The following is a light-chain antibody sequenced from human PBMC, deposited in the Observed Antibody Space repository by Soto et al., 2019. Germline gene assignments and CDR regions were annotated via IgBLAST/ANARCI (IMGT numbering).Light chain of an antibody. CDR2: DAS. V-gene: IGKV1-5*01. CDR1: QSITSW. J-gene: IGKJ1*01. CDR3: QQYNSYSCT. Sequence: DIQMTQSPSTLSASVGDRVTITCRASQSITSWLAWYQQKPGKAPKLLIYDASTLESGVPSRFSGSGFGTEFSLTISSLQPDDFATYYCQQYNSYSCTFGQGNKVEIK.